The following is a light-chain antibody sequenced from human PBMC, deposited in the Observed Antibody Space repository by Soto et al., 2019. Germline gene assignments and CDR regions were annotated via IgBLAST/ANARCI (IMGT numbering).Light chain of an antibody. CDR1: QSVSSSY. V-gene: IGKV3-20*01. Sequence: DIVLTQSPGTLSLSPGERATLSCRASQSVSSSYLAWYQQKPGQAPRLLIYGASSRATGIPDRFSGSGSGTDFTLTISRLEPEDFAVYYCQPYGSSPRTFGQGTKVDIK. CDR3: QPYGSSPRT. CDR2: GAS. J-gene: IGKJ1*01.